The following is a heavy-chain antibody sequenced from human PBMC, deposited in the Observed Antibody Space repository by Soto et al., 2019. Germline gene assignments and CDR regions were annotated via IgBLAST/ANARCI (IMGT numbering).Heavy chain of an antibody. J-gene: IGHJ4*02. Sequence: QVQLQESGPGLVKPSQTLSLTCSVSGGSISSDIYYWSWIRQHPEKGLEWIGYIYHSGSTYYNPALKSRVTISRDTSRNYYSLMLRSVTAADTAVYYCARSRGFHDGSGYYSAAAFDEWGQGTLVTVSS. CDR1: GGSISSDIYY. CDR2: IYHSGST. V-gene: IGHV4-31*03. D-gene: IGHD3-22*01. CDR3: ARSRGFHDGSGYYSAAAFDE.